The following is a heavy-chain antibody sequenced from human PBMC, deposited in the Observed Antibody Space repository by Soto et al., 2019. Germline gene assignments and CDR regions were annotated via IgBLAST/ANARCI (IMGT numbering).Heavy chain of an antibody. V-gene: IGHV4-59*08. CDR2: IYYSGST. CDR3: ARTPPIVVVPAAFAGNYYYYMDV. D-gene: IGHD2-2*01. J-gene: IGHJ6*03. Sequence: SETLSLTCTVSDGSISSYYWSWIRQPPGKGLEWIGYIYYSGSTNYNPSLKSRVTISVDTSKNQFSLKLSSVTAADTAVYYCARTPPIVVVPAAFAGNYYYYMDVWGKGTTVTVSS. CDR1: DGSISSYY.